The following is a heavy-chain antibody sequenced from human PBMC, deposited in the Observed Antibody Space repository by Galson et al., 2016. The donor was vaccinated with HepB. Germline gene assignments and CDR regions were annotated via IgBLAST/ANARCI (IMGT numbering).Heavy chain of an antibody. Sequence: SVKVSCKASGYTFTTYGISWVRQVPGQGLEWMGWISAYNGNTNYAQKLQGRVTMTTDTSTSTAYMELRSLRSDDTAVDYCARDPRKIRYQLLEIYYYYYAMDVWGQGTTVTVSS. D-gene: IGHD2-2*01. J-gene: IGHJ6*02. CDR3: ARDPRKIRYQLLEIYYYYYAMDV. CDR1: GYTFTTYG. CDR2: ISAYNGNT. V-gene: IGHV1-18*01.